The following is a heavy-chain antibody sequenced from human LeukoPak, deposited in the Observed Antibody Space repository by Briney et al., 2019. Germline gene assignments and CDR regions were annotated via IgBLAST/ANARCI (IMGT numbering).Heavy chain of an antibody. J-gene: IGHJ6*03. D-gene: IGHD3-22*01. CDR1: GGTFSSYA. CDR3: ARVIKWLNYYYYYMDV. V-gene: IGHV1-69*05. Sequence: SVKVSCKASGGTFSSYAISWVRQAPGQGLEWMGGIIPIFGTANYAQKFQGRVTITTDEFTSTAYMEMSSLRSEDTAVYYCARVIKWLNYYYYYMDVWGKGTTVTVSS. CDR2: IIPIFGTA.